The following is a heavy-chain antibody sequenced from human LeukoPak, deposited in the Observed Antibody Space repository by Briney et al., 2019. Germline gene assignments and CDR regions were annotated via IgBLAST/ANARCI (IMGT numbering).Heavy chain of an antibody. J-gene: IGHJ4*02. CDR2: INPHSGGT. CDR1: GYIFTASY. Sequence: ASVTVSCKASGYIFTASYIHWVRQAPGQGLECMGWINPHSGGTNYAQKFQGRVTMTRDTSISTAYMELSRLRSDDTAVYYCGRFCSSSSCPFDYWGQGTLVTVSS. V-gene: IGHV1-2*02. D-gene: IGHD2-2*01. CDR3: GRFCSSSSCPFDY.